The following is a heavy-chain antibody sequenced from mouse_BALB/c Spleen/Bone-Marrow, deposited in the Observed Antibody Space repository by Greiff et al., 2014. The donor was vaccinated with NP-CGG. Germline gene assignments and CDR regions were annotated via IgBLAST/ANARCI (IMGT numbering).Heavy chain of an antibody. CDR3: ARPGDYDAMDY. V-gene: IGHV4-1*02. J-gene: IGHJ4*01. CDR1: RFDFSRYW. CDR2: INPDSSTI. Sequence: EVQLVESGGGLVQPGGSLKLSCAASRFDFSRYWMSWVRQAPGKGLEWIGEINPDSSTINYTPSLKDKFIISRGNAKNTLYLQMSKVRSEDTALYYCARPGDYDAMDYWGQGTSVTVSS.